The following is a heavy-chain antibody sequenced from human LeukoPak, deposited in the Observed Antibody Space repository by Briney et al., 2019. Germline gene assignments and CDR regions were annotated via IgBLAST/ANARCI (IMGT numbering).Heavy chain of an antibody. V-gene: IGHV3-7*01. J-gene: IGHJ4*02. CDR3: ARVGTWELQRVFDY. Sequence: GGSLRLSCAASGFTFTDYWMTWVRQVPGKGLEWVANIHKAGTESYYVDSVKGRFAISRDNAKNSLYLQLSSLRVDDTAVYYCARVGTWELQRVFDYWGQGTLVTASS. D-gene: IGHD1-26*01. CDR1: GFTFTDYW. CDR2: IHKAGTES.